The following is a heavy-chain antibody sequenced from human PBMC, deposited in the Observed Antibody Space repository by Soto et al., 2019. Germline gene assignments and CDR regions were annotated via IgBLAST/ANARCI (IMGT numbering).Heavy chain of an antibody. D-gene: IGHD6-19*01. CDR2: IVVGSGNT. J-gene: IGHJ4*02. Sequence: ASVKVSCKASGFTFTSSAVQWVRQARGQRLEWIGWIVVGSGNTNYAQKFQERVTITRDMSTSTAYMELSSLRSEDTAVYYCEVLYQYSSGIDYWGQGTLVTVSS. CDR3: EVLYQYSSGIDY. CDR1: GFTFTSSA. V-gene: IGHV1-58*01.